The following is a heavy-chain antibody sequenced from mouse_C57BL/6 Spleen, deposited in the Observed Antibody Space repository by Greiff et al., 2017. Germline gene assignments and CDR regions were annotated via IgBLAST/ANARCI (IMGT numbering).Heavy chain of an antibody. Sequence: VQLQQSVAELVRPGASVKLSCTASGFNIKNTYMHWVKQRPEQGLEWIGRIDPANGNTKYAPKFQGKATITADTSSNTAYLQLSSLTSEDTAIYYCSRDTTVVAGDFDYWGQGTTLTVSS. CDR1: GFNIKNTY. J-gene: IGHJ2*01. D-gene: IGHD1-1*01. CDR3: SRDTTVVAGDFDY. V-gene: IGHV14-3*01. CDR2: IDPANGNT.